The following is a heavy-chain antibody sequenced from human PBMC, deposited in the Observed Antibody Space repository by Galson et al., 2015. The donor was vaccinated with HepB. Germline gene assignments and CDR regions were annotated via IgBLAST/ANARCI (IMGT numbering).Heavy chain of an antibody. V-gene: IGHV4-31*03. CDR2: IYYSGST. J-gene: IGHJ3*02. D-gene: IGHD2-8*02. CDR1: GGSISSGGYY. CDR3: ARDPLVGDAFDI. Sequence: TLSLTCTVSGGSISSGGYYWSWIRQHPGKGLEWIGYIYYSGSTYYNPSLKSRVTISVDTSKNQFSLKLSSVTAADTAVYYCARDPLVGDAFDIWGQGTMVTVSS.